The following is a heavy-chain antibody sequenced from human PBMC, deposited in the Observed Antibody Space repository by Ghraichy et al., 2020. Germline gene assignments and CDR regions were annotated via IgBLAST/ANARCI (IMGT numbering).Heavy chain of an antibody. CDR1: GDSISSNSAS. Sequence: SQTLSLTCAISGDSISSNSASWTWIRQSPSIGLEWLGRTYYRSKWYNDYAVSVKSRMTINPDTSKNQLSLQLNSVTPEDTAVYYCARDLYDFWSGSGYSYYGMDVWGQGTTVTVSS. CDR2: TYYRSKWYN. D-gene: IGHD3-3*01. V-gene: IGHV6-1*01. CDR3: ARDLYDFWSGSGYSYYGMDV. J-gene: IGHJ6*02.